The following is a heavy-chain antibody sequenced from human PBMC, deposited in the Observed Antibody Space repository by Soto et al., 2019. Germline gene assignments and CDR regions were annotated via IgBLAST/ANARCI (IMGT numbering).Heavy chain of an antibody. Sequence: SETLSLTCAVSGGSVNTAGYSWSWIRQPPGKGLEWIGYIYYSGSTNYNPSLKSRVTISVDTSKNQFSLKLSSVTAADTAVYYCARDSGTYYYDSSGYYDPSAFDIWGQGTMVTVSS. CDR3: ARDSGTYYYDSSGYYDPSAFDI. J-gene: IGHJ3*02. V-gene: IGHV4-61*08. D-gene: IGHD3-22*01. CDR2: IYYSGST. CDR1: GGSVNTAGYS.